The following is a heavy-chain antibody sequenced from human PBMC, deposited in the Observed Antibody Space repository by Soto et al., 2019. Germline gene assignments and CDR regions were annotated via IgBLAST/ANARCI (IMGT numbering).Heavy chain of an antibody. Sequence: VQLVESGGGLVQPGGSLKLSCAASGFTFSASALHWVRQASGQGLEWVGHIKNKADNYATTYGASMKGRVTVSRDDSKNTAYVQMNSLTTEDTAVYDFVRRCGLLAEALDVGGRGTMVTVSS. V-gene: IGHV3-73*01. D-gene: IGHD5-12*01. CDR2: IKNKADNYAT. J-gene: IGHJ3*01. CDR3: VRRCGLLAEALDV. CDR1: GFTFSASA.